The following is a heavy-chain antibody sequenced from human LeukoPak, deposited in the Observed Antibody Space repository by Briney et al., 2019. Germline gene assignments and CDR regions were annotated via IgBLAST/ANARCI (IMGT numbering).Heavy chain of an antibody. CDR2: MNPNSGNT. Sequence: ASVKVSCKASGYTFTSYGISWVRQAPGQGLEWMGWMNPNSGNTGSAQKFRGRVTMTRNTSISTAYMELSNLRSEDTAVYYCARRVAAGGTCMGYWGQGTLVTVSS. CDR1: GYTFTSYG. CDR3: ARRVAAGGTCMGY. V-gene: IGHV1-8*02. D-gene: IGHD6-13*01. J-gene: IGHJ4*02.